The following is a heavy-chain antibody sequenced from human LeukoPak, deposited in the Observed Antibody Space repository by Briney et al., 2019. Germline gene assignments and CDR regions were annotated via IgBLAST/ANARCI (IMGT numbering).Heavy chain of an antibody. CDR1: GYTFTSYG. CDR2: ISTYNGHT. V-gene: IGHV1-18*01. D-gene: IGHD5-18*01. J-gene: IGHJ5*02. CDR3: ARFSGTNTASWFDP. Sequence: GASVKVSCKASGYTFTSYGISWLRQAPGQGLEWMGWISTYNGHTNYAQKLQGRVTMTTDTSTSTAYMELRSLRSDDTAVYYCARFSGTNTASWFDPWGQGTLVTVSS.